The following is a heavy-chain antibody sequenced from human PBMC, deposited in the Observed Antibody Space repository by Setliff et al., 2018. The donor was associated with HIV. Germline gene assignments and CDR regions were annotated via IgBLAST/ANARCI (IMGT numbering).Heavy chain of an antibody. CDR3: AREGARHYGSGRYHSWFDP. CDR2: IYYSGST. D-gene: IGHD3-10*01. Sequence: PSETLSLTCTVSGGSISSGNYYWSWIRQHPGKGLEWIGYIYYSGSTYYNPSLKSRVTMSVDTSKNQFSLKLSSVTAADTAVHYCAREGARHYGSGRYHSWFDPWGQGTQVTVSS. CDR1: GGSISSGNYY. V-gene: IGHV4-31*03. J-gene: IGHJ5*02.